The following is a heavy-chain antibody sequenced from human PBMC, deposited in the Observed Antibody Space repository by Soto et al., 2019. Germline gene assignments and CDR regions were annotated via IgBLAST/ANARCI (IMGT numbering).Heavy chain of an antibody. CDR2: IYYSGST. V-gene: IGHV4-59*01. CDR1: GGSISSYY. CDR3: ARVGYYGSGSYYLFDY. J-gene: IGHJ4*02. D-gene: IGHD3-10*01. Sequence: SETLSLTCTVSGGSISSYYWSWIRQPPGKGLEWIGYIYYSGSTNYNPSLKSRVTISVDTSKNQFSLKLSSVTAADTAVYYCARVGYYGSGSYYLFDYWGQGTLVTVSS.